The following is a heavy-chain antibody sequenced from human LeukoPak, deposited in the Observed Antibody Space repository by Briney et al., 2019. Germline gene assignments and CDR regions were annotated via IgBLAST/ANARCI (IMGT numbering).Heavy chain of an antibody. D-gene: IGHD3-22*01. Sequence: GSLRLSCAASGFTFSSYAMSWVRQAPGKGLEWVSAISGSGGSTYYADSVKGRFTISRDNSKNTLYLQMNSLRAEDTAVYYCAKGLVGGYYDSRGYYFQFDYWGQGTLVTVSS. V-gene: IGHV3-23*01. J-gene: IGHJ4*02. CDR1: GFTFSSYA. CDR3: AKGLVGGYYDSRGYYFQFDY. CDR2: ISGSGGST.